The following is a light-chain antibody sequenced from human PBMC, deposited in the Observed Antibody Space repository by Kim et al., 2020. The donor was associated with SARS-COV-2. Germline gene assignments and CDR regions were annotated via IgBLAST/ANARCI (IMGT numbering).Light chain of an antibody. CDR3: QRYNSAHGT. V-gene: IGKV1-27*01. CDR2: EAY. Sequence: RLPFLCRSGQGILNFLAGYQKDQGNAPRLLIYEAYVLHSGVPSRFSGSGSGPDFPLPISGLRPKDVATYYCQRYNSAHGTFGQGTKVDIK. CDR1: QGILNF. J-gene: IGKJ1*01.